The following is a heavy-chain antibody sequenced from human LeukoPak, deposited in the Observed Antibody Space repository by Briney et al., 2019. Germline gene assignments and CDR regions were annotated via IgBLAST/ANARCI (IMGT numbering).Heavy chain of an antibody. Sequence: SETLSLTCTVSGGSISSSSYYWGWIRQPPGKGLEWIGSIYYSGSTYYNPSLKSRVTISVDTSKNQFSLKLSSVTAADTAVYYCARGNYYDSSHFDYWGQGTLVTVSS. D-gene: IGHD3-22*01. CDR3: ARGNYYDSSHFDY. J-gene: IGHJ4*02. V-gene: IGHV4-39*01. CDR2: IYYSGST. CDR1: GGSISSSSYY.